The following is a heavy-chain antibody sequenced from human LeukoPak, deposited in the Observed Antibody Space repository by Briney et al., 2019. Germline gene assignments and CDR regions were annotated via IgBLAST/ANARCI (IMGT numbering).Heavy chain of an antibody. V-gene: IGHV3-23*01. CDR1: GFSFSSYT. J-gene: IGHJ5*02. Sequence: GGSLRLSCAASGFSFSSYTMSWVCPGPGEGLGWVSAISESGGNTYYADSVKGRFTIPRDNSKNTLYLQMNSLRAQAPAVYYCAKKYNTGLDPWGQGTLVTVSS. CDR3: AKKYNTGLDP. D-gene: IGHD1-14*01. CDR2: ISESGGNT.